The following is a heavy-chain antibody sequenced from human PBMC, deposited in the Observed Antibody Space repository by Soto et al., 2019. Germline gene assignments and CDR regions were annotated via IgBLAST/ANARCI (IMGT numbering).Heavy chain of an antibody. Sequence: QVQLVESGGGVVQPGRSLRLSCAASGFIFSGYAMHWVRQAPGKGLERVAVISYDGNTKYYADSVKGRFTVSRDNSKNTLYVQMNNLSAEDTAIYYCAKETSAYEIDYWGQGTLVTVSS. V-gene: IGHV3-30-3*01. J-gene: IGHJ4*02. D-gene: IGHD5-12*01. CDR3: AKETSAYEIDY. CDR1: GFIFSGYA. CDR2: ISYDGNTK.